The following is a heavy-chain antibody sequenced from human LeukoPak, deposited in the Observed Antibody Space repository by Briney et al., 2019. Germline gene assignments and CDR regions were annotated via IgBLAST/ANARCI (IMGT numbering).Heavy chain of an antibody. Sequence: KPSETLSLTRTVSGGSVNGYYWNWIRQAPGKGLEWIGFIHYSGLTVYSPSLQSRVSMSVDTSRNQFSLDLSSVTAADTALYYCARDPPEDEWNSLDSWGQGILVTVSS. D-gene: IGHD1-7*01. CDR2: IHYSGLT. J-gene: IGHJ4*02. V-gene: IGHV4-59*02. CDR3: ARDPPEDEWNSLDS. CDR1: GGSVNGYY.